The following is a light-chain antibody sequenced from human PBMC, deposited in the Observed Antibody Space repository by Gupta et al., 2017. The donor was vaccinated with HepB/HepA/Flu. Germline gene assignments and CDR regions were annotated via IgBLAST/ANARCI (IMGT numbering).Light chain of an antibody. V-gene: IGKV3-11*01. CDR3: QQPSSWWNIT. CDR1: QSVNNY. CDR2: DAS. Sequence: EIELTQSPATLSLSPGEGATLSCWASQSVNNYLAWYQQKPGQAPRLLIYDASNRATGIPPRFSGSGGGKYVTLTINNREQDDYACYYCQQPSSWWNITFGRGTKVEIK. J-gene: IGKJ4*01.